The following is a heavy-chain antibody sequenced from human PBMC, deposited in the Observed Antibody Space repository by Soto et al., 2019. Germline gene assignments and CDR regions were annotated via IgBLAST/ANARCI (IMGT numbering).Heavy chain of an antibody. CDR1: GYPVTAYY. D-gene: IGHD3-3*01. J-gene: IGHJ3*02. CDR3: ARGGGVGVAGSAAFDM. V-gene: IGHV1-2*05. Sequence: QLHLVQSGAVVKKPGASVTVSCSASGYPVTAYYMHWVRQAPGRGLEWMGGINPATGAAKYTQTCRGRVTMAKDTSTSTVCMDLSGLTSEDTVCFYCARGGGVGVAGSAAFDMWGQGTLVTVSS. CDR2: INPATGAA.